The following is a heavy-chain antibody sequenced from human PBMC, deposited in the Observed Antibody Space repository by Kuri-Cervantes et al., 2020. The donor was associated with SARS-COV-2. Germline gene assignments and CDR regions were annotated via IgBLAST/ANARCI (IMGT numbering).Heavy chain of an antibody. CDR3: ARRGYEGSCSCTTCYPNFDS. J-gene: IGHJ4*02. CDR2: IYPGDSDL. D-gene: IGHD2-2*01. V-gene: IGHV5-51*01. Sequence: KVSCKASGYSFTDYWIGWARQVPGQGLEWMGIIYPGDSDLSYTPYFHGQVTMSADKSISTAYLQWTSLKASDTGIYFCARRGYEGSCSCTTCYPNFDSWGQGTLVTVSS. CDR1: GYSFTDYW.